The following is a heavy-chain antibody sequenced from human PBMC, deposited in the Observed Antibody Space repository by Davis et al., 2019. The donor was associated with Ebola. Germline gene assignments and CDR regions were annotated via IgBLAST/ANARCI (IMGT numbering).Heavy chain of an antibody. CDR3: ARPRDFGYGDPFDL. V-gene: IGHV4-59*08. Sequence: SETLSLTCIVSGGSISDYFWSWIRQPPGRGLEWIGYIYGESTKYNASLQSRVTISVDTSKNQFSLKLKSVTAADTAVYFCARPRDFGYGDPFDLWGQGAVVTVSS. J-gene: IGHJ3*01. CDR2: IYGEST. D-gene: IGHD5-18*01. CDR1: GGSISDYF.